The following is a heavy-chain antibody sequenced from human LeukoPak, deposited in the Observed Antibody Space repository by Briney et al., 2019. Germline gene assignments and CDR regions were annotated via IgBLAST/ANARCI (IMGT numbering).Heavy chain of an antibody. Sequence: GGSLRLSCAASGFTFSSYAMSWVRQAPGKGLEWVSAISGSGGSTYYADSVKGRFTISRDNSKDTLYLQMNSLRAEDTAVYYCAKGGYYYYYGMDVWGQGTTVTVSS. CDR3: AKGGYYYYYGMDV. V-gene: IGHV3-23*01. CDR2: ISGSGGST. CDR1: GFTFSSYA. J-gene: IGHJ6*02.